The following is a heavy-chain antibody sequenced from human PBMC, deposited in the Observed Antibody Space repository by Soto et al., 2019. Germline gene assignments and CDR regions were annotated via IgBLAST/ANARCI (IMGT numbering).Heavy chain of an antibody. J-gene: IGHJ6*03. Sequence: ASVKVSCKASGFTFTNSAMQWVRQARGQRLEWIGWIVVASGNTNYAQKFQERVTITRDMSTSTAYMDLSSLRSEDTAVYYCVAGRSGSYLALWDYYYMDVWGKGTTVTVSS. CDR1: GFTFTNSA. CDR2: IVVASGNT. CDR3: VAGRSGSYLALWDYYYMDV. D-gene: IGHD3-10*01. V-gene: IGHV1-58*02.